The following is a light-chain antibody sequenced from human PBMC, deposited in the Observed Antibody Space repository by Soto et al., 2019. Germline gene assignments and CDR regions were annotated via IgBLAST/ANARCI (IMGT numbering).Light chain of an antibody. CDR2: ETS. CDR3: QYYNDYCWT. V-gene: IGKV1-5*03. Sequence: DIQLTQSPSTLSASVGDRVTITCRASQTISSWLAWYQQKPGKAPNLLIYETSNLESGVPSRFSGSGSGTEFTLPIISLQPDDFATYYCQYYNDYCWTLGQGTKVDIK. CDR1: QTISSW. J-gene: IGKJ1*01.